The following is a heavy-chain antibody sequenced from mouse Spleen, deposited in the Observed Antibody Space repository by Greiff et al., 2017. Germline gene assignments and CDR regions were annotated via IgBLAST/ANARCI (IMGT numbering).Heavy chain of an antibody. CDR2: IDPSDSYT. CDR3: AKGFAY. V-gene: IGHV1-50*01. Sequence: QVHVKQPGAELVKPGASVKLSCKASGYTFTSYWMQWVKQRPGQGLEWIGEIDPSDSYTNYNQKFKGKATLTVDTSSSTAYMQLSSLTSEDSAVYYCAKGFAYWGQGTLVTVSA. CDR1: GYTFTSYW. J-gene: IGHJ3*01.